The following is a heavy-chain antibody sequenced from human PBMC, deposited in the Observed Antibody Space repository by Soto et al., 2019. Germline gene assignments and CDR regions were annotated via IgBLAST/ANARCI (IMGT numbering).Heavy chain of an antibody. CDR1: GYTFSNYA. D-gene: IGHD5-18*01. Sequence: QVQLVQSGGEVKKPGASVKVSCQASGYTFSNYAISWLRQAPGQGPEWMGWISAYSGKTDYAPKFQDRLTLTTDTSTSTAYMVLRSPRSDDTAVYYCTKDEPRWLHGPFDYWGQGTLVTVSS. CDR3: TKDEPRWLHGPFDY. V-gene: IGHV1-18*01. CDR2: ISAYSGKT. J-gene: IGHJ4*02.